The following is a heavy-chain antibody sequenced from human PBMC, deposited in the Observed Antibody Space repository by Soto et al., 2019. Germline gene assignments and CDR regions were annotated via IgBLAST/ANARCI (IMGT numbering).Heavy chain of an antibody. CDR2: LTVTGDSA. V-gene: IGHV3-23*01. D-gene: IGHD2-15*01. Sequence: EVQLLESGGGLVQPGGSLRLSCAASGFRLSDSAVSWVRQAPGKGLEWVSSLTVTGDSAFYSDSVKGRFTISRDISKSTLYLQMNSLRAEDTAVYYCARNGCSYPASFPYYYSVDVWGRGTTVTVSS. CDR1: GFRLSDSA. J-gene: IGHJ6*04. CDR3: ARNGCSYPASFPYYYSVDV.